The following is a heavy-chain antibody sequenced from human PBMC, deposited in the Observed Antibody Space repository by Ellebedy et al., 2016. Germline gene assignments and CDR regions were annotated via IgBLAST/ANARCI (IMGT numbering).Heavy chain of an antibody. CDR3: ATPLYGSGSYYKLYYYYYGMEV. Sequence: ASVKVSXXVSGYTLTELSMHWVRQAPGKGLEWMGGFDPEDGETIYAQKFQGRVTMTEDTSTDTAYMELSSLRSEDTAVYYCATPLYGSGSYYKLYYYYYGMEVWGQGTTVTVSS. CDR1: GYTLTELS. V-gene: IGHV1-24*01. J-gene: IGHJ6*02. CDR2: FDPEDGET. D-gene: IGHD3-10*01.